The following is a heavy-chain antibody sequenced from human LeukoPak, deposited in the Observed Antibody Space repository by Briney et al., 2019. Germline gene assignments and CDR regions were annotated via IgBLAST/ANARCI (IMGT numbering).Heavy chain of an antibody. CDR2: ISYDGINK. V-gene: IGHV3-30-3*01. CDR1: GFTFSNYA. Sequence: GGSLRLSCAASGFTFSNYAMHWVRQAPGKGLEWVAIISYDGINKYYAESVKGRVTISRDNTKSSLYLQLNSLRAEDTAVYYCVPGGLAVSGIDYWGQGALVTVSS. CDR3: VPGGLAVSGIDY. D-gene: IGHD6-19*01. J-gene: IGHJ4*02.